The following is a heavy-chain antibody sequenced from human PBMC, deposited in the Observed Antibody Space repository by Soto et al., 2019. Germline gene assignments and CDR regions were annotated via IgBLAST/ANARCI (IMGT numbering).Heavy chain of an antibody. J-gene: IGHJ6*02. CDR3: ARLSHTIFGVVLKIKRKTDYGMDV. V-gene: IGHV5-51*01. CDR1: GYSFTSYW. CDR2: IYPGDSDT. Sequence: PGESLKISCKGSGYSFTSYWIGWVRQMPGKGLEWMGIIYPGDSDTRYSPSFQGQVTISADKSISTAYLQWSSLKASDTTMYYCARLSHTIFGVVLKIKRKTDYGMDVWGQGTTVTVSS. D-gene: IGHD3-3*01.